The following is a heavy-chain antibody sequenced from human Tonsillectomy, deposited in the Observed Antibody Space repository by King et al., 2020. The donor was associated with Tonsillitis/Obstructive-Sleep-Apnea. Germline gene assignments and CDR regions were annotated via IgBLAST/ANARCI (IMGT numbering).Heavy chain of an antibody. CDR1: GGSISSYY. CDR2: IYYSGST. J-gene: IGHJ5*02. D-gene: IGHD3-3*01. CDR3: AGDGPIFGVVMGFDP. Sequence: QLQESGPGLVKPSETLSLTCTVSGGSISSYYWSWIRQPPGKGLEWIGYIYYSGSTNYNPSLKSRVTISVDTSKNQFSLRLSSMTAADTAVYYCAGDGPIFGVVMGFDPWGQGTLVTVSS. V-gene: IGHV4-59*01.